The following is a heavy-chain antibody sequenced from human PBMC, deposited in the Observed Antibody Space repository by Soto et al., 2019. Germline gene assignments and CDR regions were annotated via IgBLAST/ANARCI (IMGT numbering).Heavy chain of an antibody. Sequence: ASVKVSCKASGYTFTSYGISWVRQAPGQGLEWMGWISAYNGNTNYAQKLQGRVTMTTDTSTSTAYMELRSLRSDDTAVYYCARAQLLWFGDPTVDYYYNCMDVWGQGTTVTVSS. J-gene: IGHJ6*02. D-gene: IGHD3-10*01. CDR3: ARAQLLWFGDPTVDYYYNCMDV. CDR1: GYTFTSYG. CDR2: ISAYNGNT. V-gene: IGHV1-18*01.